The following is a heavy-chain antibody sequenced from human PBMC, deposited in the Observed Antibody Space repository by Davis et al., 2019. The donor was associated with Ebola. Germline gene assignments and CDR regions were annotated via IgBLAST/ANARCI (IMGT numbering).Heavy chain of an antibody. CDR3: ASPLSGSYFYGTAF. CDR2: ISSSSSYI. J-gene: IGHJ4*02. Sequence: GGSLRLSCAASGFTFSSYSMNWVRQAPGKGLEWVSYISSSSSYIYYADSVKGRFTISRDNAKNSLYLQMNSLRAEDTAVYYCASPLSGSYFYGTAFWGQGTLVTVSS. D-gene: IGHD1-26*01. V-gene: IGHV3-21*05. CDR1: GFTFSSYS.